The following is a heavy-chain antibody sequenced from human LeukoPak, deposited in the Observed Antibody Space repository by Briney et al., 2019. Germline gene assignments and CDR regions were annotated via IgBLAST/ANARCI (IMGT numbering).Heavy chain of an antibody. CDR1: GFTFSNYN. Sequence: PGGSLRLSCAASGFTFSNYNINWVREAPGKGLEWVSSISSRGSYIYYADSVKGRFAISADNAMNSLYLQMNSLRAEDTAVYYCARGYSSSWYDLYYFDYWGQGTLVTVSS. D-gene: IGHD6-13*01. CDR3: ARGYSSSWYDLYYFDY. CDR2: ISSRGSYI. V-gene: IGHV3-21*01. J-gene: IGHJ4*02.